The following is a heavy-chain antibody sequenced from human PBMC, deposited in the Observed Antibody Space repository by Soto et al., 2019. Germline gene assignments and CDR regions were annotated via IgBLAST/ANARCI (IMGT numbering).Heavy chain of an antibody. J-gene: IGHJ6*02. Sequence: EVQMVETGGGLSQPGGSLRLSCAVSGFIVSSTYMTWVRQAPGKGLEWVSVIYTGGSTHYADSARGRCTISRDSSKNTLYLQMNSLRAEDAAVYYCTTYTGYGMDVWGQGTTVTVYS. D-gene: IGHD3-16*01. CDR3: TTYTGYGMDV. CDR2: IYTGGST. V-gene: IGHV3-53*02. CDR1: GFIVSSTY.